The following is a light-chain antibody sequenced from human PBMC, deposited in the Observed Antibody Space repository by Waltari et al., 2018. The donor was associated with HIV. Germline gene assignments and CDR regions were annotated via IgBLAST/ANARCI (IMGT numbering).Light chain of an antibody. CDR2: STS. V-gene: IGLV8-61*01. Sequence: QTVVTQEPSFSVSPGGTVTLTCGLSSGSVSTSYYPSWYQQTPGQAPRTLIYSTSTRASGVPDRFSGSIIGNKAALTITGAQEDDESDYYCVLYMGSGIWVFGGGTKLTVL. CDR1: SGSVSTSYY. CDR3: VLYMGSGIWV. J-gene: IGLJ3*02.